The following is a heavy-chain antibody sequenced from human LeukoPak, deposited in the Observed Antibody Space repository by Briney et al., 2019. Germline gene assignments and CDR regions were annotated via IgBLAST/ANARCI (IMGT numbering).Heavy chain of an antibody. CDR2: INPNSGGT. CDR3: ARDVVVVVAATLRFDP. D-gene: IGHD2-15*01. J-gene: IGHJ5*02. V-gene: IGHV1-2*02. Sequence: ASVKVSCKASGYTFTGYYMHWVRQAPGQGLEWMGWINPNSGGTNYAQKFQGRVTMTRDTSISTAYMELSRLRSDDTAVYYCARDVVVVVAATLRFDPRGQGTLVTVSS. CDR1: GYTFTGYY.